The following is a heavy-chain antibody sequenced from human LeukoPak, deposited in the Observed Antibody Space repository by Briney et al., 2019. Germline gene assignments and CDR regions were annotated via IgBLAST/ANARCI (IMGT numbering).Heavy chain of an antibody. CDR2: INPNSGGT. J-gene: IGHJ3*02. D-gene: IGHD3-16*02. CDR1: GYTFTGYY. CDR3: ARGNPNDYVWGSYRYGAFDI. V-gene: IGHV1-2*02. Sequence: ASVKVSCKASGYTFTGYYMHWVRQAPGQGLEWMGWINPNSGGTNYAQKFQGRVTITRNTSISTAYMELSSLRSEDTAVYYCARGNPNDYVWGSYRYGAFDIWGQGTMVTVSS.